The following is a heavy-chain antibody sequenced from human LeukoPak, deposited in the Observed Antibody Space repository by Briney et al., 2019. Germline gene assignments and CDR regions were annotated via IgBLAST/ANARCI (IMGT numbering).Heavy chain of an antibody. J-gene: IGHJ3*02. CDR1: GFTFSSHS. CDR3: AREEDYYGSEKNDAFDI. D-gene: IGHD3-10*01. V-gene: IGHV3-21*01. CDR2: ISSSSSYI. Sequence: GGSLRLSCAASGFTFSSHSMNWVRQAPGKGLEWVSSISSSSSYIYYADSVKGRFTISRDNAKNSLYLQMNSLRAEDTAVYYCAREEDYYGSEKNDAFDIWGQGTMVTVSS.